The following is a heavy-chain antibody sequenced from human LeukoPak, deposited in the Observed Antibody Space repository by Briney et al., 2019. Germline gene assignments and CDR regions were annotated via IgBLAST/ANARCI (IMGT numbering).Heavy chain of an antibody. Sequence: PGGSLRLSCAASGFTVSSNYMSWVRQAPGKGLEWVSFIYSGGSTYYADSVKGRFTISRDNSKNTLYLQMNSLRAEDTAVYYCAREGDCSSTSCTDYYYYGMDVWGQGTTVTVSS. CDR1: GFTVSSNY. CDR3: AREGDCSSTSCTDYYYYGMDV. CDR2: IYSGGST. V-gene: IGHV3-66*01. J-gene: IGHJ6*02. D-gene: IGHD2-2*01.